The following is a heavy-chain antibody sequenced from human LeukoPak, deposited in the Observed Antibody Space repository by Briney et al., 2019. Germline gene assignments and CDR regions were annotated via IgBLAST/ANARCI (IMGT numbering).Heavy chain of an antibody. J-gene: IGHJ6*04. D-gene: IGHD6-13*01. V-gene: IGHV3-30*18. CDR1: GFTFSSYG. CDR2: ISYDGSNK. CDR3: AKVEQQLTYYYYGMDV. Sequence: GGSLRLSCAASGFTFSSYGMHWVRQAPGKGLEWVAVISYDGSNKYYADSVKGRSTISRDNSKNTLYLQMNSLRAEDTAVYYCAKVEQQLTYYYYGMDVWGKGTTVTVSS.